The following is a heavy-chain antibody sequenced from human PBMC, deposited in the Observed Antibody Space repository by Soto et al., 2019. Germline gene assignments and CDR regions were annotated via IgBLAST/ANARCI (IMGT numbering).Heavy chain of an antibody. CDR2: FYYRGST. D-gene: IGHD1-26*01. Sequence: SETLSLTCTVSGDSISSSSYYWGWIRQPPGKGLEWIGTFYYRGSTYYNPSLKSRVTVSVDTSKNQFSLKLSSVTAADTAVYYCARHAGALALRPFDYWGQGTLVTVSS. CDR1: GDSISSSSYY. CDR3: ARHAGALALRPFDY. V-gene: IGHV4-39*01. J-gene: IGHJ4*02.